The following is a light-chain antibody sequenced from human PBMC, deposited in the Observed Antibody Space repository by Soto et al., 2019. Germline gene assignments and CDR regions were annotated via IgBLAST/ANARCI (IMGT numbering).Light chain of an antibody. V-gene: IGLV1-51*02. CDR3: ATWDSTLSAVI. CDR2: ENT. CDR1: SSNIGNNY. Sequence: QSVLTQPPSVSAAPGQTVTISCSGSSSNIGNNYVSWYQQLPGTAPKLLIFENTKRPSGIPDRFSGSKSGTSATLGITGLQTGDEADYSCATWDSTLSAVIFGGGTKLTVL. J-gene: IGLJ2*01.